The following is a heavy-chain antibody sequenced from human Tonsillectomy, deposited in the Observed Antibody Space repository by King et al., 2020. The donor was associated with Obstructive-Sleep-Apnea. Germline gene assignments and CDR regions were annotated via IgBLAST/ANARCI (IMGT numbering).Heavy chain of an antibody. CDR2: IYYSGST. V-gene: IGHV4-30-4*01. CDR3: ARARRPNRSGGSCLDY. CDR1: GGSISSGDYY. D-gene: IGHD2-15*01. Sequence: VQLQESGPGLVKPSQTLSLTCTVSGGSISSGDYYWSWIRQPPGKGLEWIGYIYYSGSTYYNPSLKSRVTISVDTSKNQFSLKLSSVTAADAAMYYCARARRPNRSGGSCLDYWGQGTLVTVSS. J-gene: IGHJ4*02.